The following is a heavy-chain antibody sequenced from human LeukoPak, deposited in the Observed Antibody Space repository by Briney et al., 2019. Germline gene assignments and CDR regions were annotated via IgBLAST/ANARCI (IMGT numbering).Heavy chain of an antibody. Sequence: GTSLRLSCATSGFTFTSFGMHWVRQASGKGLEWVAAISSFDGNSKYYADSVKGRFTISRDNSKNTLYLQMNSLIPDDTAVYYCAKGRQQWWTFDALDIWGQGTMVTVSS. CDR3: AKGRQQWWTFDALDI. D-gene: IGHD5-18*01. J-gene: IGHJ3*02. CDR1: GFTFTSFG. CDR2: ISSFDGNSK. V-gene: IGHV3-30*18.